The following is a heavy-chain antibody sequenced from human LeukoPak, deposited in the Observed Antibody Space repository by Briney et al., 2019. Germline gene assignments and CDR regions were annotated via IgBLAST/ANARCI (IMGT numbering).Heavy chain of an antibody. J-gene: IGHJ4*02. V-gene: IGHV3-30*02. CDR2: IRYDGSNK. D-gene: IGHD6-6*01. Sequence: SGGSLRLSCAASGFTFNAYAIHWVRQAPGKGLEWVAFIRYDGSNKYYADSVKGRFTISRDNSKNTLYLQMNSLRAEDTAVYYCAKDRTRIAARPGPDRYWGQGTLVTVSS. CDR1: GFTFNAYA. CDR3: AKDRTRIAARPGPDRY.